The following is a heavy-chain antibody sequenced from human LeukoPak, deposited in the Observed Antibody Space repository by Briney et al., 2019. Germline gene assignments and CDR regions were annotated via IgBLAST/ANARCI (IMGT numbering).Heavy chain of an antibody. CDR3: AKHSTPMPPAVPRYFDY. Sequence: GGSPRLSCAASGFTFSSYAMSWVRQAPGKGLEWVSSISGSGGSTYYADSVKGRFTISRDNSKNTLYLQMNSLRAEDTAVYYCAKHSTPMPPAVPRYFDYWAREPWSPPPQ. D-gene: IGHD2-2*01. J-gene: IGHJ4*02. CDR2: ISGSGGST. V-gene: IGHV3-23*01. CDR1: GFTFSSYA.